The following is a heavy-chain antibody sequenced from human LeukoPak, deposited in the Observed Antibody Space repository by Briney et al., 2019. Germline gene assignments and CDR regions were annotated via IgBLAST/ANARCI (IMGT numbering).Heavy chain of an antibody. CDR3: ARLVRGVIPFYSYYGMDV. CDR2: IYYSGST. D-gene: IGHD3-10*01. V-gene: IGHV4-59*08. Sequence: SETLSLTCTVSGDSISSYYWSWIRQPPGKGLEWIGYIYYSGSTNYNPSLKSRVTISVDTSKNQFSLKLSSVTAADTAVYYCARLVRGVIPFYSYYGMDVWGQGTTVTVSS. J-gene: IGHJ6*02. CDR1: GDSISSYY.